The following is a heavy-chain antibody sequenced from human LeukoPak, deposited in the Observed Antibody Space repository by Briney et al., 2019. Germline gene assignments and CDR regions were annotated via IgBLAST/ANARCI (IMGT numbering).Heavy chain of an antibody. CDR3: AKSWFGELLTVYFDY. V-gene: IGHV3-23*01. D-gene: IGHD3-10*01. CDR2: ISGSGGST. Sequence: PGGSLRLSCAASGFTFSSYAMSWDRKAQGKGLELVSAISGSGGSTYYADSVKGGFTISRDNSKNTLYLQMNSLRAEGTAVYYCAKSWFGELLTVYFDYWGQGTLVTVSS. J-gene: IGHJ4*02. CDR1: GFTFSSYA.